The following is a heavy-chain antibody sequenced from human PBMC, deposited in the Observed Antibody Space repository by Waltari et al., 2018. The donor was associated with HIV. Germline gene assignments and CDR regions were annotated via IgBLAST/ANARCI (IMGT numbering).Heavy chain of an antibody. V-gene: IGHV3-49*04. D-gene: IGHD3-10*01. J-gene: IGHJ4*02. CDR3: ARSMVRGVMDF. CDR2: IRSKPYGGTT. CDR1: GFPFGDYA. Sequence: EVQLVESGGGLVQPGRSLRLSCTASGFPFGDYAMSWVRQAPGKGLEWVGFIRSKPYGGTTEYAASVKGRFTISRDDSKSIAYLQMNSLKTDDTAVYYCARSMVRGVMDFRGQGTLVTVSS.